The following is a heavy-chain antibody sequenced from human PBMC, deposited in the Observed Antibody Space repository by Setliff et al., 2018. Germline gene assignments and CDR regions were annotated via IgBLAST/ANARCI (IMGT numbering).Heavy chain of an antibody. D-gene: IGHD6-13*01. CDR1: GGSISSSSYY. CDR2: IYYSGST. V-gene: IGHV4-39*01. Sequence: SETLSLTCTVSGGSISSSSYYWGWIRQPPGKGLEWTGSIYYSGSTYYNPSLKSRVTISVDTSKNQFSLKLRSVTAADTAVYYCARLAGGAGGFYYYYYYMDVWGKGTTVTVS. CDR3: ARLAGGAGGFYYYYYYMDV. J-gene: IGHJ6*03.